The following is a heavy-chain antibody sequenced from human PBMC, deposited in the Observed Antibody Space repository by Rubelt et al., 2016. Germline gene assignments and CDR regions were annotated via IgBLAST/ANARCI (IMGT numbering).Heavy chain of an antibody. V-gene: IGHV1-69*06. Sequence: GPFISYAITWVRQAPGQGLEWMGGITAIFGTANYAEKFQGRVTITADKSTSTVYLELNSLRSEDTAVYYCARDLGGGRDYWGQGTLVTVSS. CDR2: ITAIFGTA. J-gene: IGHJ4*02. CDR3: ARDLGGGRDY. CDR1: GPFISYA. D-gene: IGHD2-15*01.